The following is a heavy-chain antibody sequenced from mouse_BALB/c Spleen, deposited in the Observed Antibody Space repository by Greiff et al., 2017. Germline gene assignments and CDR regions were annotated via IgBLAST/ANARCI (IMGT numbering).Heavy chain of an antibody. CDR1: GYTFTDSN. D-gene: IGHD2-10*01. CDR3: ERGAYYGNPDFDY. J-gene: IGHJ2*01. CDR2: INPNYDST. V-gene: IGHV1-18*01. Sequence: VQLQQFGAELVKPGASVKISCTASGYTFTDSNMHWVKQSHGKSLEWIGDINPNYDSTSYNQKFKGKATLTVDKSSSTAYMELRSLTSEDTAVYYCERGAYYGNPDFDYWGQGTTLTVSS.